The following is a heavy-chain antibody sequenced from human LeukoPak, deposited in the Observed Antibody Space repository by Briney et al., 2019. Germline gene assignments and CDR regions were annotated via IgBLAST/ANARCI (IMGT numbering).Heavy chain of an antibody. V-gene: IGHV3-9*01. CDR3: AKEILSGACGMDV. Sequence: GGSLRLSCAASGFTFDDYAMHWVRQAPGKGLEWVSGISWNSGSIGYADSVKGRFTISRDNAKNSLYLQMNSLRAEDTALYYCAKEILSGACGMDVWGQGTTVTVSS. D-gene: IGHD5-12*01. J-gene: IGHJ6*02. CDR1: GFTFDDYA. CDR2: ISWNSGSI.